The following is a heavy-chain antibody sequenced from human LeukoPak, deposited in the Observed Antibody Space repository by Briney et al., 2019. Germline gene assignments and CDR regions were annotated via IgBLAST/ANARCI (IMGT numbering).Heavy chain of an antibody. CDR3: ARGTPLSGGSYYFEY. Sequence: PSQTLSLTCTVSGGSISSGSYYWSWIRQPAGTRLEWIGRIYTSGSTNYNSSPKSRVTISVDTSKNQFSLKLSSVTAADTAVYYCARGTPLSGGSYYFEYWGQGALVTVSS. CDR1: GGSISSGSYY. CDR2: IYTSGST. D-gene: IGHD2/OR15-2a*01. J-gene: IGHJ4*02. V-gene: IGHV4-61*02.